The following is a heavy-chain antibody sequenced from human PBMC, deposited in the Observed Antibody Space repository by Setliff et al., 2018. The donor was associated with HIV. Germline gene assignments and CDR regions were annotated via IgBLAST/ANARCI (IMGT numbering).Heavy chain of an antibody. D-gene: IGHD6-19*01. Sequence: ETLSLTGTVSGGSISSSNYYWGWIRQPPGKGLEWVGAISYSGHIYFNSSLKSRVTIYLDTSKRQLSLRLTSVTAADTAVYYCARHVILLEWLSYFYMYVWGKGATVTVSS. J-gene: IGHJ6*03. CDR2: ISYSGHI. CDR1: GGSISSSNYY. V-gene: IGHV4-39*01. CDR3: ARHVILLEWLSYFYMYV.